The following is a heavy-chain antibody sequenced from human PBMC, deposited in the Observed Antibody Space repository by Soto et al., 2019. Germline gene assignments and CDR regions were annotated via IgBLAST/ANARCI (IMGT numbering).Heavy chain of an antibody. V-gene: IGHV3-15*07. D-gene: IGHD3-3*01. Sequence: EVQLVESGGGLVKPGGSLRLSCAASGFTFSNAWMNWVRQAPGKGLEWVGRIKSKTDGGTTDYAAPVKGRFTISRDDSKNTLYLQMNSLKTEEPAVYYCTTQNVLRFLEWLLPPPEGYFDLWGRGTLVTVSS. CDR2: IKSKTDGGTT. CDR3: TTQNVLRFLEWLLPPPEGYFDL. J-gene: IGHJ2*01. CDR1: GFTFSNAW.